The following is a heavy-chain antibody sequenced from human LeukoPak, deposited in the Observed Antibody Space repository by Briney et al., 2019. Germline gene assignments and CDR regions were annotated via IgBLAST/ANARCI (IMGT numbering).Heavy chain of an antibody. J-gene: IGHJ4*02. Sequence: GGSLRLSCAASGFTFDDYAMHGVRQAPGKGLEWVSSISSSSSYIYYADSVKGRFTISRDNAKNSLYLQMNSLRAEDTAVYYCAPGVAAWYYFDYWGQGTLVTVSS. V-gene: IGHV3-21*01. CDR1: GFTFDDYA. CDR3: APGVAAWYYFDY. CDR2: ISSSSSYI. D-gene: IGHD2-15*01.